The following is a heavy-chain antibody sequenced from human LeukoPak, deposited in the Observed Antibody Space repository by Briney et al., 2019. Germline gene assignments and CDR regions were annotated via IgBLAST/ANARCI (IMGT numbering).Heavy chain of an antibody. CDR3: ARDGRAAAGYSTFDY. Sequence: ASVKVSCKASGYSFTSYCVHWVRQAPRQGLEWTGIINPNGDTTTFAQKFQGRVTMTRDTSTSAVYMELSSLRSEDTAVYYCARDGRAAAGYSTFDYWGQGTQVTVSS. V-gene: IGHV1-46*01. CDR2: INPNGDTT. CDR1: GYSFTSYC. D-gene: IGHD6-13*01. J-gene: IGHJ4*02.